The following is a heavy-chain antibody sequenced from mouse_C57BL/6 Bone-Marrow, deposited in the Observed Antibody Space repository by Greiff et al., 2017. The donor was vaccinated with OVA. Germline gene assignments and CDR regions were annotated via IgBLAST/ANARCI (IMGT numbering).Heavy chain of an antibody. CDR2: IHPNSGNT. V-gene: IGHV1-64*01. J-gene: IGHJ3*01. Sequence: QVQLQQSGAELVKPGASVKLSCKASGYTFTSYWMHWVKQRPGQGLEWIGMIHPNSGNTYYNEKFKGKATLTADKSSSTAYMELRSLTSEDSAVYFCARRTYYYGSPAWFAYWGQGTLVTVSA. CDR3: ARRTYYYGSPAWFAY. CDR1: GYTFTSYW. D-gene: IGHD1-1*01.